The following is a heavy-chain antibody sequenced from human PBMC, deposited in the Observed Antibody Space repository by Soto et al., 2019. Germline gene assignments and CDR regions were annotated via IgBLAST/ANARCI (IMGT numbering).Heavy chain of an antibody. CDR2: ISGSADTT. Sequence: EVQLLESGGGLVQPGGSLRLSCAASGFTFSTYAMSWVRLAPGKGLEWVSSISGSADTTYYTDSVKGRFTISRDNSKNTLYLQMNSLRAEDTAVYYWTKDHGDDRGNYFDYWGQGTLGIVSS. CDR1: GFTFSTYA. J-gene: IGHJ4*02. CDR3: TKDHGDDRGNYFDY. V-gene: IGHV3-23*01. D-gene: IGHD4-17*01.